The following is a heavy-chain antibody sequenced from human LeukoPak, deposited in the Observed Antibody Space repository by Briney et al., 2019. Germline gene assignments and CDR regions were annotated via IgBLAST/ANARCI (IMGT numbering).Heavy chain of an antibody. Sequence: ASVKVSCKASGYTFTSYGISWVRQAPRQGLEWMGWTSAYNGNTNYAQKLQGRVTMTTDTSTSTAYMELRSLRSDDTAVYYCARDGDSYSSSYDAFDIWGQGTMVTLSS. CDR2: TSAYNGNT. CDR3: ARDGDSYSSSYDAFDI. J-gene: IGHJ3*02. V-gene: IGHV1-18*01. D-gene: IGHD6-13*01. CDR1: GYTFTSYG.